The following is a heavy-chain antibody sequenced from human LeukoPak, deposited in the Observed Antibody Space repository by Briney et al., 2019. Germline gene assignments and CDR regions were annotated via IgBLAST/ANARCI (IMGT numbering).Heavy chain of an antibody. Sequence: GGSLRLSCAASGFTFSNAWMSWVRQAPGKGLEWVGRIKSKTDGGTTDYAAPVKGRFTISRDDSKNTLYLQMNSLKTEDTAVYYCTTDLVSDDILTVWGQGTLVTVSS. D-gene: IGHD3-9*01. CDR1: GFTFSNAW. CDR3: TTDLVSDDILTV. CDR2: IKSKTDGGTT. J-gene: IGHJ4*02. V-gene: IGHV3-15*01.